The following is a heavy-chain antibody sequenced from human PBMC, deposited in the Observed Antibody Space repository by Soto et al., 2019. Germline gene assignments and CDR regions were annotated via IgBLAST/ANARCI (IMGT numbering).Heavy chain of an antibody. J-gene: IGHJ4*02. CDR1: GFSLNTYV. Sequence: QVHLVQSGAEARKPGASVNVSCMASGFSLNTYVVHWVRQAPGQGLEWMGWVNAASGNTQTSQKFQGRLTLTRDKSANTAYMELSNLRTEDTAVYFCARRPLLESHFDYWGQETLVAVSS. CDR2: VNAASGNT. CDR3: ARRPLLESHFDY. V-gene: IGHV1-3*01.